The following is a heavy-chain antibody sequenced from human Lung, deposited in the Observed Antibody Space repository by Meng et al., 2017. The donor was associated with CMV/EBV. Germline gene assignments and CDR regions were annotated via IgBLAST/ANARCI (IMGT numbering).Heavy chain of an antibody. CDR1: GYTFTNYY. CDR3: ARAPWAYCTKTSCYGLDP. CDR2: INPSGGST. J-gene: IGHJ5*02. D-gene: IGHD2-2*01. Sequence: ASXXVSXKASGYTFTNYYMHWVRQAPGQGLEWMGIINPSGGSTNYAQKFQGRVTMTRDTSTSTVYMELSSLRSEDTAMYYCARAPWAYCTKTSCYGLDPLGQGXQVTVSS. V-gene: IGHV1-46*01.